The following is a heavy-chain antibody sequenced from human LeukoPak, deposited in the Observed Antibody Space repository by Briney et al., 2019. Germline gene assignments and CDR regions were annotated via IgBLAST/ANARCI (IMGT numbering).Heavy chain of an antibody. V-gene: IGHV4-30-4*08. Sequence: PSETLSLTCTVSGGSISSGDYYWSWIRQPPGKGLEWIGYIYYSGSTYYNPSLKSRVTISVDTSKNQFSLKLSSVTAADTAVYYCARAAARPAAMRFDPWGQGTLVIVSS. CDR3: ARAAARPAAMRFDP. CDR2: IYYSGST. CDR1: GGSISSGDYY. J-gene: IGHJ5*02. D-gene: IGHD2-2*01.